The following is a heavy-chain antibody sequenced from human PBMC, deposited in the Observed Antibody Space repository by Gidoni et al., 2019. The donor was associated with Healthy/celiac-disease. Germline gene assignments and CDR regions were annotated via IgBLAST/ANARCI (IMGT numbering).Heavy chain of an antibody. CDR2: IWYDGSNK. V-gene: IGHV3-33*01. D-gene: IGHD7-27*01. J-gene: IGHJ5*02. CDR1: GFTFSSYG. CDR3: SGDWSTSGWFDP. Sequence: QVQLVESGGGVVQPGRSLRLSCAASGFTFSSYGMHWVRQAPGKGLEWVAVIWYDGSNKYYADSVKGRFTISRDNSKNTLYLQMNSLRAEDTAVYFCSGDWSTSGWFDPWGQGTLVTVSS.